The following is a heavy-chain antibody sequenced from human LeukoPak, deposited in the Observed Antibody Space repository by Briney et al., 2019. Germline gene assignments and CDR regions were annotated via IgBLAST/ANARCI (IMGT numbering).Heavy chain of an antibody. CDR2: INSQADARTT. J-gene: IGHJ5*01. D-gene: IGHD6-13*01. V-gene: IGHV3-15*01. CDR3: TTDPNESYSISWYGVDSFDT. CDR1: GFTFSNAW. Sequence: GSLRLSCAASGFTFSNAWMSWVRQAPGKGLEWVGGINSQADARTTAYAAHVKGRFTISRDESKYTLYLQMNSLKTEDEAVYYYTTDPNESYSISWYGVDSFDTWGQGTLVTVSS.